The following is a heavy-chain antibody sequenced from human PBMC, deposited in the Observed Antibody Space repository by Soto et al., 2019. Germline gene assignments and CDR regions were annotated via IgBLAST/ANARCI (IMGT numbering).Heavy chain of an antibody. Sequence: GASVKVSCKASGYTFTNNDVSWVRQATGQGLEWMGWMNPGSGDTGYAQKFQGRVTMTRDISIATAYMELNSPTSEDTAIYYCARMESFGSLNWFDPWGQGTLVTVSS. J-gene: IGHJ5*02. V-gene: IGHV1-8*02. CDR1: GYTFTNND. CDR2: MNPGSGDT. CDR3: ARMESFGSLNWFDP. D-gene: IGHD5-18*01.